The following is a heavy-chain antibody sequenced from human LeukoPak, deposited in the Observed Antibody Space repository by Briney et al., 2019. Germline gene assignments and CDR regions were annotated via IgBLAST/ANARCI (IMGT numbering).Heavy chain of an antibody. V-gene: IGHV4-61*02. CDR3: AREYYDILSGYSSWFDP. CDR2: IYTSGST. D-gene: IGHD3-9*01. J-gene: IGHJ5*02. CDR1: GGSISSGSYY. Sequence: PSETLSLTCTVSGGSISSGSYYWSWIRQPAGKGLEWIGRIYTSGSTNYNPSLKSRVTISVDTSKNQFSLKLSSVTAADTAVYYCAREYYDILSGYSSWFDPWGQGILVTVSS.